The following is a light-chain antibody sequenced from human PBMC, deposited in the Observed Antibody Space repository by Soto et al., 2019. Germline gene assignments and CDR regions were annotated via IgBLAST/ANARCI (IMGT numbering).Light chain of an antibody. V-gene: IGLV2-14*01. CDR2: DVS. Sequence: QSVLTQPASVSGSPGQSITISCTGTSSDVGGYNYVSWYQQHPGKAPKLMIYDVSNRPLGVSNRCSGSKSGNTASLTISGLEAEDEADYYCSSYTSSSTRVFGTGTKLTVL. CDR1: SSDVGGYNY. J-gene: IGLJ1*01. CDR3: SSYTSSSTRV.